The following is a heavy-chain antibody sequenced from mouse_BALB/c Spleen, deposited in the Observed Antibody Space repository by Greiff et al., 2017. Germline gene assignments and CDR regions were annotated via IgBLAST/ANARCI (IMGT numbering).Heavy chain of an antibody. Sequence: VKLVESGAELVKPGASVKLSCKASGYTFTEYTIHWVKQRSGQGLEWIGWFYPGSGSIKYNEKFKDKATLTADKSSSTVYMELSRLTSEDSAVYFCARHEAYYGNMDYWGQGTSVTVSS. J-gene: IGHJ4*01. V-gene: IGHV1-62-2*01. CDR2: FYPGSGSI. D-gene: IGHD2-10*01. CDR1: GYTFTEYT. CDR3: ARHEAYYGNMDY.